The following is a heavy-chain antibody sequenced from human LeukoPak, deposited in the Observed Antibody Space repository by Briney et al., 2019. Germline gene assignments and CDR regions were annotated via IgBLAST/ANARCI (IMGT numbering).Heavy chain of an antibody. CDR1: GGSFSGYY. D-gene: IGHD4-17*01. CDR3: ARDKKTTVSYYYYGMDV. J-gene: IGHJ6*02. CDR2: INHSGST. V-gene: IGHV4-34*01. Sequence: PSETLSLTCAVYGGSFSGYYWSWIRQPPGKGLEWIGEINHSGSTNYNPSLKSRVTISVDTSKNQFSLKLSSVTAADTAVYFCARDKKTTVSYYYYGMDVWGQGTTVTVSS.